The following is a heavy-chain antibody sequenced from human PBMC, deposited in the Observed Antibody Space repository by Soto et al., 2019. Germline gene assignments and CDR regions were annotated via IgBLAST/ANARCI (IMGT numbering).Heavy chain of an antibody. CDR2: IYYSGST. D-gene: IGHD5-18*01. V-gene: IGHV4-31*03. Sequence: QVQLQESGPGLVKPSQTLSLTCTVSGGSISSGGYYWSWIRQHPGKGLEWIGYIYYSGSTYYNPSLKSRVTISVDTSKNQFSLKLSSVTAADTDVYYCARESGYSYGYQVDYWGQGTLVTVSS. CDR1: GGSISSGGYY. CDR3: ARESGYSYGYQVDY. J-gene: IGHJ4*02.